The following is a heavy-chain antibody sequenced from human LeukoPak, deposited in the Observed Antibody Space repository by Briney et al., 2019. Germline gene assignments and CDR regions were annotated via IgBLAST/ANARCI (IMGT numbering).Heavy chain of an antibody. CDR2: INPNSGGT. CDR1: VDTFTGYY. D-gene: IGHD2-2*01. V-gene: IGHV1-2*02. CDR3: AREEFVGYCSSTSCYRVLDY. J-gene: IGHJ4*02. Sequence: GASVKVSSKASVDTFTGYYMHWVRQAPGQGLLWMGWINPNSGGTNYAQKFHGRVTMTRDTSISTAYMEMSRLRSDDTAVYYCAREEFVGYCSSTSCYRVLDYWGQGTLVTVSS.